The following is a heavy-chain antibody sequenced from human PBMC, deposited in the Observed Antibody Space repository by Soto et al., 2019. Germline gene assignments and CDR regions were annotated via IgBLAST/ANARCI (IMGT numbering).Heavy chain of an antibody. V-gene: IGHV4-61*08. Sequence: PSETLSLTCIVSGGSVGSGAYYWSWIRQPPGKGLEWIGYIYYSGSTNYNPSLKSRVTISVDTSKNQFSLKLSSVTAADTAVYYCARCVDYYDSSGYLVLNNWFDPWGQGTLVTV. J-gene: IGHJ5*02. CDR3: ARCVDYYDSSGYLVLNNWFDP. CDR1: GGSVGSGAYY. CDR2: IYYSGST. D-gene: IGHD3-22*01.